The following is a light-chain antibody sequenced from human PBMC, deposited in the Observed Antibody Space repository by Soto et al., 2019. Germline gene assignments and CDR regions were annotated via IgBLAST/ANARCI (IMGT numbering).Light chain of an antibody. CDR2: ATS. CDR3: QQSYSLPLT. Sequence: DIQMTQSPSSLSASVGDRVTIACRASQSINTNLNWYQQKPGKDPNLLIHATSNLQSGVPSRFSGSGSGTAFTLTISSLLPEDFATYYCQQSYSLPLTFGAGTKVEIK. J-gene: IGKJ4*01. V-gene: IGKV1-39*01. CDR1: QSINTN.